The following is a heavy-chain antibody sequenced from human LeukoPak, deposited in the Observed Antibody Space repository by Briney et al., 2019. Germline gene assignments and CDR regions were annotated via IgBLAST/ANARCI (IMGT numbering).Heavy chain of an antibody. CDR1: GYTFTGYY. CDR3: ARDTETISGNWFDP. J-gene: IGHJ5*02. CDR2: INPNSGGT. D-gene: IGHD4-17*01. V-gene: IGHV1-2*02. Sequence: ASVKVSCKASGYTFTGYYMHWVRQAPGQGLEWMGWINPNSGGTNYAQKFQGRVTTTRDTSISTAYMELSRLRSDDTAVYYCARDTETISGNWFDPWGQGTLVTVSS.